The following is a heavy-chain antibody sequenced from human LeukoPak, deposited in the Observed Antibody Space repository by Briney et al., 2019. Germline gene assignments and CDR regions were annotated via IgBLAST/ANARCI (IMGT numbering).Heavy chain of an antibody. CDR3: ARGGYDYVWGSYRYMYYFDY. CDR2: IYYSGNT. Sequence: SETLSLTCTVSGGSISSYYWSWIRQPPGKGLEWIGYIYYSGNTNYNPSLKSRVTISVDTSKNQFSLKLSSVTAADTAVYYCARGGYDYVWGSYRYMYYFDYWGQGTLVTVSS. J-gene: IGHJ4*02. CDR1: GGSISSYY. D-gene: IGHD3-16*02. V-gene: IGHV4-59*01.